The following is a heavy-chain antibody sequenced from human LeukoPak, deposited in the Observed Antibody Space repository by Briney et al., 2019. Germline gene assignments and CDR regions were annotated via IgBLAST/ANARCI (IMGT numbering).Heavy chain of an antibody. CDR2: MNPSGGST. CDR3: ARARDTAMACYCDY. D-gene: IGHD5-18*01. Sequence: ASVKVSCKASGYSFHSHYMHLVRQDPGPPLEWLGIMNPSGGSTSNAQKFQGRVTMTRDTSTSTVYMELSSLRSEDTAVYYCARARDTAMACYCDYWGQGTLVTVSS. V-gene: IGHV1-46*02. J-gene: IGHJ4*02. CDR1: GYSFHSHY.